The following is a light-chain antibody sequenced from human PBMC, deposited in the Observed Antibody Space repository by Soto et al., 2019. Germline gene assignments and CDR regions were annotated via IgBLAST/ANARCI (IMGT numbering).Light chain of an antibody. CDR3: QQYNNWPPYT. CDR1: QSVSSN. CDR2: GAS. V-gene: IGKV3-15*01. J-gene: IGKJ2*01. Sequence: EIVMKQSPATLSVSPGERATLSCRASQSVSSNLAWYQQKPGQAPRLLIYGASTRATGIPASFSGSGSGTECTLTISSLQSEDFAVYYCQQYNNWPPYTFGQGTKLEIK.